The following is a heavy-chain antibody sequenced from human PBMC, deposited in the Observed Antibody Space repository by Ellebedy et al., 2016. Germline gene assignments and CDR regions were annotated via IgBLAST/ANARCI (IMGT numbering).Heavy chain of an antibody. Sequence: GESLKISCAASAFTFNNYVMHWVRQAPGKGLEWVASITYNGDTKFYADSVKGRFTISRDNSNNSLFLQMNSLRAEDTAVYYCAREFCAGTSCYARGAWSYYRAMDVWGPGTTVTVSS. D-gene: IGHD2-2*01. CDR2: ITYNGDTK. CDR3: AREFCAGTSCYARGAWSYYRAMDV. CDR1: AFTFNNYV. J-gene: IGHJ6*02. V-gene: IGHV3-30*03.